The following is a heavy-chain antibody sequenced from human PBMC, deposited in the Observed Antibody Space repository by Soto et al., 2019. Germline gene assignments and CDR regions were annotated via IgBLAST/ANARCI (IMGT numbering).Heavy chain of an antibody. CDR2: MNPNSGNT. CDR3: ARGRRVRGHGYYYYYMDV. Sequence: ASVKVSCKASGYTFTSYDIKWVRQATGQGLEWMGWMNPNSGNTGYAQKFQGRVTMTRNTSISTAYMELSSLRSEDTAVYYCARGRRVRGHGYYYYYMDVWGKGTTVTVSS. CDR1: GYTFTSYD. V-gene: IGHV1-8*01. J-gene: IGHJ6*03. D-gene: IGHD3-10*01.